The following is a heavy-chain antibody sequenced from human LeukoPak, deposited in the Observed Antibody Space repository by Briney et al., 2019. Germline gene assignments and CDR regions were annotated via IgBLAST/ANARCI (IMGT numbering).Heavy chain of an antibody. Sequence: RGESLKISCKGSGYSFTSYWIGRVRQMPGKGLEWMGIIYPGDSDTRYSPSFQGQVTISADKSISTAYLQWSSLKASDTAMYHCASAYCGGDCYSDAFDIWGQGTMVTVSS. D-gene: IGHD2-21*02. CDR2: IYPGDSDT. CDR3: ASAYCGGDCYSDAFDI. CDR1: GYSFTSYW. J-gene: IGHJ3*02. V-gene: IGHV5-51*01.